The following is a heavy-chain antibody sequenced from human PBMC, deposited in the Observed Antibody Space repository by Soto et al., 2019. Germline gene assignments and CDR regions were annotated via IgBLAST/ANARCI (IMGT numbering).Heavy chain of an antibody. CDR2: ISGSGGST. J-gene: IGHJ4*02. CDR3: AKDLEVHGGYADFDY. D-gene: IGHD5-12*01. V-gene: IGHV3-23*01. CDR1: GFTFSSNA. Sequence: EVQLLESGGGLVLPGGSLRLSCGASGFTFSSNAMSWVRQAPGKGLEWVSAISGSGGSTYYADSVKGRFTISRDNSKNTLYLQMNSLRAEDSAVYYYAKDLEVHGGYADFDYWGQGTLVTVSS.